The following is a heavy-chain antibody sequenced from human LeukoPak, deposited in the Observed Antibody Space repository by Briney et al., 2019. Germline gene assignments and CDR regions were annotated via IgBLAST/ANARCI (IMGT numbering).Heavy chain of an antibody. CDR2: IYYSGST. CDR1: GGSISSYY. CDR3: ARASFGVAGIVDY. J-gene: IGHJ4*02. V-gene: IGHV4-59*08. D-gene: IGHD6-19*01. Sequence: KPSETLSLTCTVSGGSISSYYWSWIRQPPGKGLEWIGYIYYSGSTNYNPSLKSRVTISVDTSKNQFSLKLSSVTAADTAVYYCARASFGVAGIVDYWGQGTLVTVSS.